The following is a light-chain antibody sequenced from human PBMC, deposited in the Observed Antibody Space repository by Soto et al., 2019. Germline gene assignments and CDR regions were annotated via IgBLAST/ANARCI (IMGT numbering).Light chain of an antibody. CDR1: SSDIGTYNY. CDR3: SSKGSSTTTLAV. V-gene: IGLV2-14*01. CDR2: EVT. Sequence: QSALTQPASVSGSPGQSITISCTGTSSDIGTYNYVSWYQHHPGKAPKLIIYEVTSRPPGISHRFSASKSGNTASLTISGLQAEDEADYYCSSKGSSTTTLAVFGGGTQLTVL. J-gene: IGLJ2*01.